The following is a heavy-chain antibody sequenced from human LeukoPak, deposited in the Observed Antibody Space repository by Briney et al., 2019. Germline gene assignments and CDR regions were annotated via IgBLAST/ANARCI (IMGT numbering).Heavy chain of an antibody. CDR2: ISGSGGST. Sequence: GGSLRLSCAASGFTFSSYAMNWVRQAPGKGLEWVSAISGSGGSTYYADSVKGRFTISRDNSKNTLYLQMNSLRAEDTAVHYCAKELYSSSWYLDFQHWGQGTLVTVSS. J-gene: IGHJ1*01. V-gene: IGHV3-23*01. CDR1: GFTFSSYA. CDR3: AKELYSSSWYLDFQH. D-gene: IGHD6-13*01.